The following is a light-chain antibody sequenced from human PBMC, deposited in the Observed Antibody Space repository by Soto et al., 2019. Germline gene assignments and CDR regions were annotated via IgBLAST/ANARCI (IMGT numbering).Light chain of an antibody. Sequence: ETVLTQSPGTLSLSPGERATLSCKASQSVRSSYLAWYQQKPGQAPRLLIYDASSRATGIPDRFSGGGSGTAFTLTISSLQPEDFATYYCQQFSGYPLTFGQGTRLEIK. CDR2: DAS. V-gene: IGKV3-20*01. CDR3: QQFSGYPLT. CDR1: QSVRSSY. J-gene: IGKJ5*01.